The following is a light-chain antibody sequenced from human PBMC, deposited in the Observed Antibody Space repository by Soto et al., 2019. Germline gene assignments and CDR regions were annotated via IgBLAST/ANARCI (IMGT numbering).Light chain of an antibody. V-gene: IGLV1-40*01. CDR2: GNS. Sequence: QSVLTQPSSVSGAPGQRVTISCTGSSSNIGAGYHVHWYQQLPGTAPKLLIFGNSIRPSGVPDRLSGSKSGTSASLAITGLQAEDEADYYCQSYDSSLSVVVFGGGTKVTVL. J-gene: IGLJ3*02. CDR3: QSYDSSLSVVV. CDR1: SSNIGAGYH.